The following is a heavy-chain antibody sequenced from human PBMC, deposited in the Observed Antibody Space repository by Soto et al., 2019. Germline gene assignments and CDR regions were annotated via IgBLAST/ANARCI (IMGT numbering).Heavy chain of an antibody. V-gene: IGHV3-73*02. CDR3: TSHQAVVVSTY. J-gene: IGHJ4*02. D-gene: IGHD2-15*01. Sequence: EVQLVESGGGLVPPGGSLKLSCAASGFTFSGSAMHWVRQASGKGLEWVGRIRSKANSYATAYAGSVTGRITIARDDSKNTAYLQMNSLTPEDTAVYYCTSHQAVVVSTYWGQGTLVTVSS. CDR2: IRSKANSYAT. CDR1: GFTFSGSA.